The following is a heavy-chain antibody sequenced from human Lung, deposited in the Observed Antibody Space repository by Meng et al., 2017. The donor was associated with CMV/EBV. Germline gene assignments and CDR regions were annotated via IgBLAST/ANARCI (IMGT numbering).Heavy chain of an antibody. J-gene: IGHJ4*02. Sequence: GGSLRLXCAVSGVTFSRYGMHWVRQAPGKGLEWVAFIRNDATNKFYADSVKGRFSISRDNSKNTLFLQMSPLRVEDTAVYYCVQTFGENLDDFDYWARERWSPSPQ. CDR2: IRNDATNK. V-gene: IGHV3-30*02. CDR3: VQTFGENLDDFDY. D-gene: IGHD3-10*01. CDR1: GVTFSRYG.